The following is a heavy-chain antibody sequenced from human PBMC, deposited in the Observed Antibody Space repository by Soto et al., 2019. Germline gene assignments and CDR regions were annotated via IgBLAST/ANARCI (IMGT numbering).Heavy chain of an antibody. CDR3: TGEVASGY. V-gene: IGHV3-30*03. Sequence: QVQLVESGGAVFNPGGSLRPSVQASGSTSRGNAMPWVGQAPGKGLEWVAVISKDGNVKYYAESVKGRFTISRDNSKNTLYLQMNSLGAEDTAAYYCTGEVASGYWGQGTLVTVSS. CDR2: ISKDGNVK. CDR1: GSTSRGNA. D-gene: IGHD2-8*02. J-gene: IGHJ4*02.